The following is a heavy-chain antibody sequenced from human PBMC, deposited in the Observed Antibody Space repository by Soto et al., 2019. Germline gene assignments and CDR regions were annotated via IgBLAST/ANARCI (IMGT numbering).Heavy chain of an antibody. Sequence: QVQLQESGPGLVKPSETLSLTCTVSGGSISSYYWSWIRQPPGKGLEWIGYIYYSGSTNYNPSLKSRVTISVDTSKNQFSLKLSSVTAADTAVYYCARAGYCSGGSCYVDYWGQGTLVTVSS. CDR3: ARAGYCSGGSCYVDY. V-gene: IGHV4-59*01. J-gene: IGHJ4*02. D-gene: IGHD2-15*01. CDR2: IYYSGST. CDR1: GGSISSYY.